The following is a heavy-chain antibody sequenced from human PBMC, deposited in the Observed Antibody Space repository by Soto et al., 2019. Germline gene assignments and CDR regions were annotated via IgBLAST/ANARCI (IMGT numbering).Heavy chain of an antibody. CDR1: GFTVSSNY. CDR2: IYSGGRT. CDR3: ARGIPRGYSYGSYYFDY. Sequence: GGSLRLSCAASGFTVSSNYMTWVRQAPGKGLEWVSVIYSGGRTYYADSVKGRFTISRDNSKNTLYLQMNSLRAEDTAVYYCARGIPRGYSYGSYYFDYWGQGTLVTVSS. D-gene: IGHD5-18*01. J-gene: IGHJ4*02. V-gene: IGHV3-53*01.